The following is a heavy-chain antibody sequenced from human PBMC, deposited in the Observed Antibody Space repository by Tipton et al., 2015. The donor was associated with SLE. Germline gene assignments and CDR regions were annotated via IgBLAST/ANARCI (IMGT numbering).Heavy chain of an antibody. CDR3: ARGVRYSRGQSAFDI. J-gene: IGHJ3*02. D-gene: IGHD6-25*01. Sequence: TLSLTCAVYGGSFSGYYWSWNRQPPGKGLGWIGEINHSGSNNYKPSLKSRDTISINTSKNQFSLNLSSVTAADTAVYFCARGVRYSRGQSAFDIWGQGTMVSVSS. CDR1: GGSFSGYY. CDR2: INHSGSN. V-gene: IGHV4-34*01.